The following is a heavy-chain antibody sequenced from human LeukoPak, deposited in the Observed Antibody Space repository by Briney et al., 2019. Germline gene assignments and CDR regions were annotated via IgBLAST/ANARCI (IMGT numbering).Heavy chain of an antibody. CDR1: GGSINSYY. CDR2: IYYSGST. Sequence: SETLSLTCTVSGGSINSYYWSWIRQPPGKGLEWIGYIYYSGSTNYNPSLKCRVTISVDTSKNQFSLKLSSVTAADTAVYYCARARDGYNYGYWGQGTLVTVSS. J-gene: IGHJ4*02. CDR3: ARARDGYNYGY. V-gene: IGHV4-59*01. D-gene: IGHD5-24*01.